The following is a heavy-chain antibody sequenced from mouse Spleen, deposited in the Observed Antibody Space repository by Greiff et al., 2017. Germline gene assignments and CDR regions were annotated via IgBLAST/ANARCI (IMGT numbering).Heavy chain of an antibody. J-gene: IGHJ2*01. CDR1: GYTFTSYG. Sequence: QVQLQQSGAELARPGASVKLSCKASGYTFTSYGISWVKQRTGQGLEWTGEIYPRSGNTYYNEKFKGKATLTADKSSSTAYMELRSLTSEDSAVYFCARRGTTVVAPYYFDYWGQGTTLTVSS. CDR3: ARRGTTVVAPYYFDY. D-gene: IGHD1-1*01. V-gene: IGHV1-81*01. CDR2: IYPRSGNT.